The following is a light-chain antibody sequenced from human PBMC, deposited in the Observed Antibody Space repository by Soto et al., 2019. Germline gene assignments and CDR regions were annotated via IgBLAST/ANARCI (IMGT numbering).Light chain of an antibody. CDR1: QSVLYSSNNKNY. J-gene: IGKJ3*01. CDR3: QQYYNTPFT. CDR2: WAS. V-gene: IGKV4-1*01. Sequence: DIVMTQSPDSLALSLGERATINCKSSQSVLYSSNNKNYLAWYQQKPGQPPKLLIYWASIRESGVPDRFSGSGSGTEFTLTIASLQAEDVAVYYCQQYYNTPFTFGPGTKVDIK.